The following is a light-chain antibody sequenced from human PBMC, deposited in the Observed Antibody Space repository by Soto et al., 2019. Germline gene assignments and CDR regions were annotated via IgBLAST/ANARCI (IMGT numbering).Light chain of an antibody. CDR1: QDISNY. CDR3: QQYDNLPLT. Sequence: DIQMTPSPSSLSSSVGDRVTITFQASQDISNYLNWYQQKPGKAPKLLIYDASNLETGVPSRFSGSGSGTDFTFTISSLQPEDIATYYCQQYDNLPLTFGGGTKVDIK. CDR2: DAS. V-gene: IGKV1-33*01. J-gene: IGKJ4*01.